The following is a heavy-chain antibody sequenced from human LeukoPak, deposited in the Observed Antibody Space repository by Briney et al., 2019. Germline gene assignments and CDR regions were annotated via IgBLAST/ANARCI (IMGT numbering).Heavy chain of an antibody. J-gene: IGHJ4*02. CDR2: INSDGSSI. V-gene: IGHV3-74*01. CDR1: GFTFSSYW. D-gene: IGHD2-21*02. CDR3: AVVVVTAIHAY. Sequence: GGSLRLSCAASGFTFSSYWMHWVRQAPGKGLVWVSRINSDGSSISYADSVKGRFTISRDDAKNTLYLQMNSLRAEDTAVYYCAVVVVTAIHAYWGQGTLVTVSS.